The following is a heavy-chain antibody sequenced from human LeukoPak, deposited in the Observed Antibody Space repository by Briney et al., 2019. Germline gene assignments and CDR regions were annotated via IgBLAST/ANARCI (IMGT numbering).Heavy chain of an antibody. V-gene: IGHV3-21*01. CDR2: SSSSSSYI. J-gene: IGHJ4*02. CDR1: GFTFRSYS. CDR3: ARDGADVVAATGGVGY. D-gene: IGHD2-15*01. Sequence: PGGSLRLSCAASGFTFRSYSMNWVREAPGKGLEWGSSSSSSSSYIYYADPVEGRFTISRDNAKNSLYLQMNSLRAEDTAVYYCARDGADVVAATGGVGYWGQGTLVTVSS.